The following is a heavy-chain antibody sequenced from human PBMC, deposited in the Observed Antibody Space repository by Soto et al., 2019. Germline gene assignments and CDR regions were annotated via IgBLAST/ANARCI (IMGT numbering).Heavy chain of an antibody. J-gene: IGHJ6*02. Sequence: QVQLVQSGAEVKKPGSSVKVSCKASGGTFSSYTISWVRQAPGQGLEWMGRIIPILGIANYAQKFQGRVTTTTDKSTSTAYMELSSLRSEDTAVYYCARARLPAAMVAGPYGMDVWGQGTTVTVSS. V-gene: IGHV1-69*02. CDR3: ARARLPAAMVAGPYGMDV. D-gene: IGHD2-2*01. CDR2: IIPILGIA. CDR1: GGTFSSYT.